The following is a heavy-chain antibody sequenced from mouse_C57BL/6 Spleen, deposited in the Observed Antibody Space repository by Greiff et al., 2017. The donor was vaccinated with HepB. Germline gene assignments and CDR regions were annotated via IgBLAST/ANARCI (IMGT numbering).Heavy chain of an antibody. CDR2: IYPGSGST. V-gene: IGHV1-55*01. J-gene: IGHJ4*01. D-gene: IGHD3-2*02. CDR3: ARRLQGAMDY. Sequence: VQLVESGAELVKPGASVKMSCKASGYTFTSYWITWVKQRPGQGLEWIGDIYPGSGSTNYNEKFKSKATLTVDTSSSTAYMQLSSLTSEDSAVYYCARRLQGAMDYWGQGTSVTVSS. CDR1: GYTFTSYW.